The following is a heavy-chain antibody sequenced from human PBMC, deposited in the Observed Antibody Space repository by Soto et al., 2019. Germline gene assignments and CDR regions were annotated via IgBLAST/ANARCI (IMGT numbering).Heavy chain of an antibody. CDR2: INIDGSST. CDR1: GFTFSNDW. V-gene: IGHV3-74*01. D-gene: IGHD5-12*01. Sequence: GGSLRLSCAASGFTFSNDWMNCVRHAPGKGLELVARINIDGSSTTYADSVKGRFTVSRDNVKNTLNLQMISLNVADTAEYFCARSGYSGYDAWGHGTLVTVSS. J-gene: IGHJ1*01. CDR3: ARSGYSGYDA.